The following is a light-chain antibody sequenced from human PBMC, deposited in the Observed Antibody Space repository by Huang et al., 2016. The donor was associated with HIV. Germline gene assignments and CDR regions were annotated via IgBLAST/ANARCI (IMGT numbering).Light chain of an antibody. V-gene: IGKV3-11*01. J-gene: IGKJ4*01. Sequence: EIVLTQSPATLSLSPGERATLSCRASQSVSSSLAWYQQTPGQAPRLLIYDASNRATGSPARFSGSGSGTDFTLTISSLEPEDFAVYYCQQRSNWPLTFGGGTKVDIK. CDR2: DAS. CDR3: QQRSNWPLT. CDR1: QSVSSS.